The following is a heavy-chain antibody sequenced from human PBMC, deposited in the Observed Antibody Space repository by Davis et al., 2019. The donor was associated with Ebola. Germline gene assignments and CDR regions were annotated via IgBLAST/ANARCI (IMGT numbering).Heavy chain of an antibody. J-gene: IGHJ6*02. Sequence: GGSLRLSCAASGFTFSSYWMSWVRQAPGKGLEWVANIKQDGSEKYYVDSVKGRFTISRDNAKNSLYLQMNSLRAEDTAVYYCARSRCSSTSCYQDYYYYGMDVWGQGTTVTVSS. CDR1: GFTFSSYW. CDR2: IKQDGSEK. V-gene: IGHV3-7*01. D-gene: IGHD2-2*01. CDR3: ARSRCSSTSCYQDYYYYGMDV.